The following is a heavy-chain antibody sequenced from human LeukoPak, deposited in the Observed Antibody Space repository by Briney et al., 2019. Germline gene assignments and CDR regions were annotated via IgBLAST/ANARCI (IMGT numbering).Heavy chain of an antibody. D-gene: IGHD6-13*01. CDR3: ARDREGAAGTDWFDP. V-gene: IGHV3-20*04. CDR1: GFTFDDYG. Sequence: GGSLRLSCAASGFTFDDYGMSWVRQAPGKGLEWVSGINWDGGSTGYADSVKGRFTISRDNAKNSLYLQMNSLRAEDTALYYCARDREGAAGTDWFDPWGQGTLVTVSS. J-gene: IGHJ5*02. CDR2: INWDGGST.